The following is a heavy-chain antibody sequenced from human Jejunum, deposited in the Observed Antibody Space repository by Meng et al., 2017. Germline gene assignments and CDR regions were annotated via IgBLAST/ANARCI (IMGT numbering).Heavy chain of an antibody. Sequence: GGSLRLSCGASGFIFSSYAMAWVRQTPGKGLEWVSSISAATRSIYYVDSVKGRFTISRDNSKNTVYLQMNSLRAEDTAVYYCAKDRGNWGSGWDSWGHGTEVTVSS. CDR1: GFIFSSYA. CDR3: AKDRGNWGSGWDS. V-gene: IGHV3-23*01. J-gene: IGHJ5*01. CDR2: ISAATRSI. D-gene: IGHD7-27*01.